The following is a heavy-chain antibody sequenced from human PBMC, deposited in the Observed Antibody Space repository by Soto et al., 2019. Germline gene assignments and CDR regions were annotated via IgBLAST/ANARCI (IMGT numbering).Heavy chain of an antibody. CDR1: GGSISSYY. CDR3: ARRSSSSGLYYFDY. CDR2: IYYSGST. J-gene: IGHJ4*02. D-gene: IGHD3-22*01. V-gene: IGHV4-59*08. Sequence: SETLSLTCTVSGGSISSYYWSWIRQPPGKGLEWIGYIYYSGSTNYNPSLKSRVTISVDTSKNQFSLKLSSVTAADTAVYYCARRSSSSGLYYFDYWGQGTLVTVSS.